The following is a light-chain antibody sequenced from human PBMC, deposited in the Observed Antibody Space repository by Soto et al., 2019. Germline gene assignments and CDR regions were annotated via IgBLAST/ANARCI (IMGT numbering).Light chain of an antibody. CDR2: GAS. J-gene: IGKJ2*01. V-gene: IGKV3-15*01. Sequence: EVVITQSPATLSVSPGERATLSCRASQSVSSNLAWHQQKPGQAPRLLIYGASTRATGFPARFSGSGSGTEFTLTISSLXSEDFAVYYRQQYNNWPPYTFGQGTKVDIK. CDR1: QSVSSN. CDR3: QQYNNWPPYT.